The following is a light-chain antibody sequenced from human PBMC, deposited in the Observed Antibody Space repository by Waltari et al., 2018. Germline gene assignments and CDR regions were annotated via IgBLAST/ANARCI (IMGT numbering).Light chain of an antibody. CDR2: KVS. J-gene: IGKJ4*01. CDR1: HSLVNRDENTY. Sequence: DPVLTQSPLSLPVTLGQPATISCTSSHSLVNRDENTYLSWFQQRPGQPPRRLIYKVSNRDSGVPDRFSGSGSGTDFTLKISRVEAEDVGVYYCMQGTPWPLTFGGGTKVEIK. CDR3: MQGTPWPLT. V-gene: IGKV2-30*01.